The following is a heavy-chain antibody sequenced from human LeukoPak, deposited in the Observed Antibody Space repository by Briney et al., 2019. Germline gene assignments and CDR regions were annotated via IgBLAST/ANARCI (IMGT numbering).Heavy chain of an antibody. V-gene: IGHV1-2*06. CDR3: ARVYSYGSLDAFDI. D-gene: IGHD5-18*01. CDR1: GYTFTGYY. J-gene: IGHJ3*02. CDR2: INPNSGGT. Sequence: ASVKVSCKASGYTFTGYYMHWVRQAPGQGLEWMGRINPNSGGTNYAQKFQGRVTMTRNTSISTAYMELSSLRSEDTAVYYCARVYSYGSLDAFDIWGQGTMVTVSS.